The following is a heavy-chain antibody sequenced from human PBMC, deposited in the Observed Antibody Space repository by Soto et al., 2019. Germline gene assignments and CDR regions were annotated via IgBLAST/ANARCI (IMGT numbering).Heavy chain of an antibody. CDR1: GGSISSYY. V-gene: IGHV4-59*01. J-gene: IGHJ4*02. CDR3: ARARGGYFDY. Sequence: SETLSLTCTVSGGSISSYYWSWIRQPPGKGLEWIGYIYYSGSTNYNPSLKSRVTISIDTSKNQFSLKLSSVTAADTAVYYYARARGGYFDYWGQGTLVTVSS. CDR2: IYYSGST.